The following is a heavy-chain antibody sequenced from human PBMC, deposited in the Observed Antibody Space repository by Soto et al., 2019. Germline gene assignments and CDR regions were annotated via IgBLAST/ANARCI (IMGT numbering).Heavy chain of an antibody. CDR1: GGSFSGYY. Sequence: QVQLQQWGAGLLKPSETLSLTCAVYGGSFSGYYWSWIRQPPGKGLEWIGEINHSGSTNYNPSLKSQVTISVDTSKNQFSLKLSSVTAADTAVYYCATSEGPAPDVWGQGTTVTVSS. CDR3: ATSEGPAPDV. J-gene: IGHJ6*02. V-gene: IGHV4-34*01. CDR2: INHSGST.